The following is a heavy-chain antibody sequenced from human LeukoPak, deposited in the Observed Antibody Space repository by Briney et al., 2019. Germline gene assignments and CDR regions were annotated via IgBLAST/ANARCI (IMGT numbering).Heavy chain of an antibody. CDR2: IIPIFGTA. J-gene: IGHJ4*02. D-gene: IGHD5-18*01. CDR1: GGTFSSYA. V-gene: IGHV1-69*05. Sequence: SVKVSCKASGGTFSSYAISWVRQAPGQGLEWMGGIIPIFGTANYAQKFQGRVTMTRDTSISTAYMELSRLRSDDTAVYYCAASERSAMVRLDYWGQGTLVTVSS. CDR3: AASERSAMVRLDY.